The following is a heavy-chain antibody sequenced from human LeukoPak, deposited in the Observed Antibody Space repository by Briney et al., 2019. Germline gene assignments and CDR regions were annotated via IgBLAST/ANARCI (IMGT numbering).Heavy chain of an antibody. CDR3: ARDNIPKYYDILTGSLPLVRAYYMDV. D-gene: IGHD3-9*01. J-gene: IGHJ6*03. CDR1: GGTFSSYA. V-gene: IGHV1-69*13. Sequence: VASVKVSCKASGGTFSSYAISWVRQAPGQGLEWMGGIIPIFGTANYAQKFQGRVTITADESTSTAYMELSSLRSEDTAVYYCARDNIPKYYDILTGSLPLVRAYYMDVWGKGTTVTVSS. CDR2: IIPIFGTA.